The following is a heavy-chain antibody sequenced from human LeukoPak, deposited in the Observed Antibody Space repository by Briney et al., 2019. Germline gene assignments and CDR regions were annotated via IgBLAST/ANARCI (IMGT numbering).Heavy chain of an antibody. Sequence: SETLSLTCTVSGFSINSGGYYWSWIRQPPGKGLEWLGHIYQSGSTYYNPSLKSRVTISVDRSRNQFSLNLTSVTAADTAVYYCAREGRGWSNPIDHWGQGTLVSVSS. D-gene: IGHD6-19*01. J-gene: IGHJ4*02. CDR3: AREGRGWSNPIDH. CDR1: GFSINSGGYY. CDR2: IYQSGST. V-gene: IGHV4-30-2*01.